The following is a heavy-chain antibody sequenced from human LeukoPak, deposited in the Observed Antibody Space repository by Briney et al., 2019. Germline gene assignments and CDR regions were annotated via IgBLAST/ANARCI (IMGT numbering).Heavy chain of an antibody. Sequence: SVKVSCKASGYTFTSYGISWVRQAPGQGLEWMGWISAYNGNTNYAQKLQGRVTMTTDTSTSTAYMELRSLRSDDTAVYYCARVRSGTTIFGVGATYGMDVWGQGTTVTVSS. V-gene: IGHV1-18*01. CDR3: ARVRSGTTIFGVGATYGMDV. J-gene: IGHJ6*02. D-gene: IGHD3-3*01. CDR1: GYTFTSYG. CDR2: ISAYNGNT.